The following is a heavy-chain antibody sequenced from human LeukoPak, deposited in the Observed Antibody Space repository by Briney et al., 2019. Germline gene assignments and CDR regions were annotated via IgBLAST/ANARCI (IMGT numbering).Heavy chain of an antibody. V-gene: IGHV3-23*01. Sequence: GGSLRISCAASGFTFSSYAMSWVRQAPGKGLEWVSAISGSGGSTYYADSVKGRFTISRDNSKNTLYLQMNSLRAEDTAVYYCAKDFNYGDYVLYYFDYWGQGTLVTVSS. D-gene: IGHD4-17*01. CDR1: GFTFSSYA. CDR2: ISGSGGST. CDR3: AKDFNYGDYVLYYFDY. J-gene: IGHJ4*02.